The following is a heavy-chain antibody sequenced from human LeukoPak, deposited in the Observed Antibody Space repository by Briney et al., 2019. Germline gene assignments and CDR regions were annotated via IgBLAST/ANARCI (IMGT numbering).Heavy chain of an antibody. Sequence: SGPTLVKPTPTLTLTGTFSGFSLSTSGVGVGWIRQPPGKALEWLSLIYWDDDKRYSPSLKSRLTITKDTSKNQVVLTMTNMDPVDTATYYCAQVVWFGDHQEDWFDPWGQGTLVTVSS. CDR3: AQVVWFGDHQEDWFDP. V-gene: IGHV2-5*02. D-gene: IGHD3-10*01. CDR2: IYWDDDK. J-gene: IGHJ5*02. CDR1: GFSLSTSGVG.